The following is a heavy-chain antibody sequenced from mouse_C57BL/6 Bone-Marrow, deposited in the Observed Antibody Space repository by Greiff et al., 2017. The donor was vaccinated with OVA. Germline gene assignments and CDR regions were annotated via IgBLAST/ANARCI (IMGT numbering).Heavy chain of an antibody. CDR3: ARSTMVTTRYYAMDY. J-gene: IGHJ4*01. V-gene: IGHV1-64*01. D-gene: IGHD2-2*01. CDR1: GYTFTSYW. CDR2: IHPNSGST. Sequence: QVQLQQPGAELVKPGASVKLSCKASGYTFTSYWMHWVKQRPGQGLEWIGMIHPNSGSTNYNEKFTSKATLTVDTSSSTAYMQLSSLTSEDSAVYYCARSTMVTTRYYAMDYWGQGTSVTVSS.